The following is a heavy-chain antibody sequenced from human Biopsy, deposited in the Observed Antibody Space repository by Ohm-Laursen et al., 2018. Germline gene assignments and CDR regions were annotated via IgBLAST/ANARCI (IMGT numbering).Heavy chain of an antibody. CDR3: ARATVETASFDF. CDR2: IYHTGTT. D-gene: IGHD5-18*01. V-gene: IGHV4-31*01. J-gene: IGHJ4*02. Sequence: TLSLPCTASGGSITIDLNYWSWIRQHPGKGLEWIGYIYHTGTTFYNPSLESQATISIDTSKNQFSLKMTSVTDADTAVYYCARATVETASFDFWGQGTLVTVSS. CDR1: GGSITIDLNY.